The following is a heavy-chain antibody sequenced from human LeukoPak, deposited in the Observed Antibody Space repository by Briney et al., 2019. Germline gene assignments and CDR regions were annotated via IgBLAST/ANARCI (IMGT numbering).Heavy chain of an antibody. CDR1: GFTFDDYA. CDR3: ARAGVGAIYYFDY. CDR2: IWHDGSNK. V-gene: IGHV3-33*08. J-gene: IGHJ4*02. D-gene: IGHD1-26*01. Sequence: PGGSLRLSCAASGFTFDDYAMHWVRQAPGKGLEWVALIWHDGSNKYYADSVRGRFTISRDNSKNTLYLQMKSLRVEDTAVYYCARAGVGAIYYFDYWGQGTLVTVSS.